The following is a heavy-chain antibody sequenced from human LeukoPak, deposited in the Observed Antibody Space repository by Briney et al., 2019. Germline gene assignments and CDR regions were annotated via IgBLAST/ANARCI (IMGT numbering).Heavy chain of an antibody. CDR3: AREYYDILTGYIDY. V-gene: IGHV1-2*02. Sequence: ASVKVSCKASGYTFTGYYMHWVRQAPGQGLEWMGWINPNSGGTNYAQKFQGRVTMTRDTSISTAYMELSRLRSDDTAVYYCAREYYDILTGYIDYWGQGTLVTVSS. D-gene: IGHD3-9*01. CDR1: GYTFTGYY. J-gene: IGHJ4*02. CDR2: INPNSGGT.